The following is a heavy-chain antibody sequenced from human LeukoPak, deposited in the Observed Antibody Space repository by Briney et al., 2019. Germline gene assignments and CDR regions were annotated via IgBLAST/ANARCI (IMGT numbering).Heavy chain of an antibody. CDR3: ARDPPRYSSGWSTENWFDP. CDR2: ISYDGSNK. J-gene: IGHJ5*02. Sequence: GRSLRLSCAASGFTFSSYAMHWVRQAPGKGLEWVAVISYDGSNKYYADSVKGRFTISRDNSKNTLYLQMNSLRAEDTAVYYCARDPPRYSSGWSTENWFDPWGQGTLVTVSS. V-gene: IGHV3-30-3*01. D-gene: IGHD6-19*01. CDR1: GFTFSSYA.